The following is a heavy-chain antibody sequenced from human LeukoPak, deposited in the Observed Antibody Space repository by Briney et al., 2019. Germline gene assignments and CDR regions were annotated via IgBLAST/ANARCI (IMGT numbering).Heavy chain of an antibody. CDR2: IYHTGST. CDR3: ARFYDSSGYYYEIFDY. CDR1: GGSISGYY. J-gene: IGHJ4*02. V-gene: IGHV4-59*01. Sequence: PSQTLSLTCTVSGGSISGYYWNWIRHPPGKRLEWIGYIYHTGSTNYNPSLKSRVTISVDTSKNQFSLKLSSVTAADTAVYYCARFYDSSGYYYEIFDYWGQGTLVTVSS. D-gene: IGHD3-22*01.